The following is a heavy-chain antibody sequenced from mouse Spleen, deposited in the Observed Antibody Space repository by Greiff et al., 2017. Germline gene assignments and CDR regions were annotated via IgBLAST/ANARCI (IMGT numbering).Heavy chain of an antibody. CDR1: GYTFTSYW. J-gene: IGHJ3*01. D-gene: IGHD2-4*01. Sequence: QVQLQQPGTELVKPGASVKLSCKASGYTFTSYWMHWVKQRPGQGLEWIGNINPSNGGTNYNEKFKSKATLTVDKSSSTAYMQLSSLTSEDSAVYYCARSTMITTTDLNPAWFAYWGQGTLVTVSA. CDR3: ARSTMITTTDLNPAWFAY. CDR2: INPSNGGT. V-gene: IGHV1-53*01.